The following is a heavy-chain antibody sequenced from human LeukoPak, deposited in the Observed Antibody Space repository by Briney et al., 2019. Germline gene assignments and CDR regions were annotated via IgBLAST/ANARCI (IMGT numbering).Heavy chain of an antibody. Sequence: PGGSLRLSCAASGFTFSSYAMSWVRQAPGKGLEWVSAISGSGGNTYYADSVKGRFTISRDNSKNTLYLQMNSLRAEDTAVYYCAKEGFYDILTGYIIGFDPWGQGTLVTVSS. V-gene: IGHV3-23*01. J-gene: IGHJ5*02. CDR2: ISGSGGNT. CDR1: GFTFSSYA. CDR3: AKEGFYDILTGYIIGFDP. D-gene: IGHD3-9*01.